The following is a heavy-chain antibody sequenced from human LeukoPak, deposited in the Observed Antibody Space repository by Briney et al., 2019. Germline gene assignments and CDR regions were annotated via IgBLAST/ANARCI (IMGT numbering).Heavy chain of an antibody. Sequence: GGSLRLSCAAPGFTFSSYWMHWVRQGPGKGLVWVSRINSDGSSTSYADSVKGRFTISRDNAKNTLYLQMNSLRAEDTAVYYCARVPDHYDILTGYYKGGLDYWGQGTLVTVSS. D-gene: IGHD3-9*01. V-gene: IGHV3-74*01. CDR1: GFTFSSYW. J-gene: IGHJ4*02. CDR3: ARVPDHYDILTGYYKGGLDY. CDR2: INSDGSST.